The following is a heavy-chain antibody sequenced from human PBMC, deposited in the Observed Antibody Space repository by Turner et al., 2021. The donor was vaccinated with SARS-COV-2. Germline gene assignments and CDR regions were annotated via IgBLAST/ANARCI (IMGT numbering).Heavy chain of an antibody. CDR1: AFTFSSYW. V-gene: IGHV3-7*01. CDR2: IKQDGSER. J-gene: IGHJ3*02. Sequence: EVQLVESGGGLVQPGGSLRLSCAASAFTFSSYWMTWVRHAPGKGLEWVANIKQDGSERYYVDSVKGRFTISRDNAKNSLYLQMNSLRAEDTAVYYCARVYSSSSGRNAFDIWGQGTMVTVSS. D-gene: IGHD6-6*01. CDR3: ARVYSSSSGRNAFDI.